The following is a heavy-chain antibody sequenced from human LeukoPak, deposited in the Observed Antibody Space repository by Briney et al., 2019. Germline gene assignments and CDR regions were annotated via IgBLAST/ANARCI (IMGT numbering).Heavy chain of an antibody. CDR1: GDSISSSSSY. D-gene: IGHD2-15*01. Sequence: SETLSLTCSVSGDSISSSSSYWGWIRQPPGKGLEWIGSIYYSGSTYYNTSLKSRVTISVDTSKNQFSLKLNSVTAADTAVYYCARRLRFYYYYMDVWGKGTTVTISS. J-gene: IGHJ6*03. CDR3: ARRLRFYYYYMDV. V-gene: IGHV4-39*01. CDR2: IYYSGST.